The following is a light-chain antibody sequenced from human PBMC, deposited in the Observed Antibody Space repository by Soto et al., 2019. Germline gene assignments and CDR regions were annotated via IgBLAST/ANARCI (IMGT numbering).Light chain of an antibody. J-gene: IGKJ2*01. V-gene: IGKV1-5*01. CDR3: QQYKDYVYT. Sequence: DIQMTQSPSTLSAYVGDRVIITCRASQTVERWMAWYQQKPGKAPKLLISDVSTLERGVPSRFSGSGSATEFTLTISGLQPDDFATYYCQQYKDYVYTFGQGTKVESK. CDR2: DVS. CDR1: QTVERW.